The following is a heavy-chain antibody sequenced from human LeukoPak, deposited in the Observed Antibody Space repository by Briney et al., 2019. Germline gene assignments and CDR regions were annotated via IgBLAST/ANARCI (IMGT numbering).Heavy chain of an antibody. V-gene: IGHV4-59*08. CDR1: GGSISSYY. CDR2: IYYSGST. J-gene: IGHJ5*02. D-gene: IGHD2/OR15-2a*01. CDR3: ARNRWFDP. Sequence: SETLSLTCTVSGGSISSYYWRWLRQPPGKGLEWIGYIYYSGSTNYNPSLKSRATISVDTSKNQFSLKLSSVTAADTAVYYCARNRWFDPWGQGTLVTVSS.